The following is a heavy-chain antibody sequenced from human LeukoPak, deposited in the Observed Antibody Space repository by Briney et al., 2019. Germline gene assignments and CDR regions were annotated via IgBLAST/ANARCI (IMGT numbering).Heavy chain of an antibody. CDR1: GGSISSGGYY. CDR3: ARIAVAAYPYYFDY. J-gene: IGHJ4*02. CDR2: IYYSGST. D-gene: IGHD6-19*01. Sequence: SETLSLTCTVSGGSISSGGYYWSWIRQHPGKGLEWIGYIYYSGSTYYNPSLKSRVTISVDTSENQFSLKLSSVTAADTAVYYCARIAVAAYPYYFDYWGQGTLVTVSS. V-gene: IGHV4-31*03.